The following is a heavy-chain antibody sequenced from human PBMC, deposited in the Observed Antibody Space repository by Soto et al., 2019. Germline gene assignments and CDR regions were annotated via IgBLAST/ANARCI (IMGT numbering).Heavy chain of an antibody. CDR1: GFSLSTSGVG. CDR3: AHSRMILRYFDVLVYFYY. V-gene: IGHV2-5*02. D-gene: IGHD3-9*01. CDR2: IYWDEDK. J-gene: IGHJ4*02. Sequence: QITLKESGPTLVKPTQTLTLTCTSSGFSLSTSGVGVGWIRQPPGKALEWIALIYWDEDKRYCPSLKSRLTITEDTSKNHVVLTMTNMDPVDTATYCCAHSRMILRYFDVLVYFYYWGQRTLVTVSS.